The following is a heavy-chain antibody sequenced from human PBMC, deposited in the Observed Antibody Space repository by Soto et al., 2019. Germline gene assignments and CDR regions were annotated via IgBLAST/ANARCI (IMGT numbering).Heavy chain of an antibody. Sequence: SLRLSCAASGFTFSSYGMHWVRQAPGKGLEWVAVIWYDESNKYYADSVKGRFTISRDNSKNTLYLQMNSLRAEDTAVYYCARDWVGATPTGNWFDPWGQRTLVTVSS. CDR3: ARDWVGATPTGNWFDP. J-gene: IGHJ5*02. CDR1: GFTFSSYG. D-gene: IGHD1-26*01. CDR2: IWYDESNK. V-gene: IGHV3-33*01.